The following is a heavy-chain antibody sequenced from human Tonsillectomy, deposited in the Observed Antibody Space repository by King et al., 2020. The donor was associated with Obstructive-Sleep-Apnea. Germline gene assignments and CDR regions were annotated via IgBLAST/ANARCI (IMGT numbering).Heavy chain of an antibody. J-gene: IGHJ4*02. Sequence: VQLQQWGAGLLKPSETLSLTCAVYGGSFSVYSLSWIRQPPGKGLEWIGEINHSGSATYNPSLKNRVTITVDTSKNQFSLKLSSVTAADTAVFYCASGGVSTGDSNYGARGTRVTVP. CDR2: INHSGSA. CDR1: GGSFSVYS. V-gene: IGHV4-34*01. D-gene: IGHD4-17*01. CDR3: ASGGVSTGDSNY.